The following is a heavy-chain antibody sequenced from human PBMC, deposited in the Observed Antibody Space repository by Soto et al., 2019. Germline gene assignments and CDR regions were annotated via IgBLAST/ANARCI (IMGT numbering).Heavy chain of an antibody. CDR3: ARVGEDIVVVPAATDYYYYYGMDV. J-gene: IGHJ6*02. CDR1: GYTFTSYG. CDR2: ISAYNGNT. V-gene: IGHV1-18*01. D-gene: IGHD2-2*01. Sequence: ASVKVSCKASGYTFTSYGISWVRQAPGQGLEWMGWISAYNGNTNYAQKLQGRVTMTTDTSTSTAYMELRSLRSDDTAVYYCARVGEDIVVVPAATDYYYYYGMDVWGQGTTVTVSS.